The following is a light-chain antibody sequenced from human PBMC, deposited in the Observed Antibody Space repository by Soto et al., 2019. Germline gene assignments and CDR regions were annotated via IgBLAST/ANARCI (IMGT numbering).Light chain of an antibody. CDR3: QTWGTGIQV. CDR1: SGHSSYA. V-gene: IGLV4-69*01. Sequence: QLVLTQSPSASASLGASVKLTCTLSSGHSSYAIAWHQQQPEKGPRYLMKLNSDGSHSKGDGIPDRFSGSSSGAERYLTISRLQSEDETDYSCQTWGTGIQVFGGGTKLTVL. J-gene: IGLJ2*01. CDR2: LNSDGSH.